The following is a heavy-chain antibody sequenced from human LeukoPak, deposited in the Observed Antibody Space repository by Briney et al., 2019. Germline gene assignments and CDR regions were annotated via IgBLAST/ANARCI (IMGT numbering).Heavy chain of an antibody. Sequence: SVKVSCKASGGTFSSYAISWVRQAPGQGLEWMGGIIPIFGTANYAQKFQGRVTITADKSTSTAYMELSSLRSEDTAVYYCARGGSGMATNYYYYMDVWGKGTTVTVSS. CDR1: GGTFSSYA. J-gene: IGHJ6*03. V-gene: IGHV1-69*06. CDR3: ARGGSGMATNYYYYMDV. D-gene: IGHD5-24*01. CDR2: IIPIFGTA.